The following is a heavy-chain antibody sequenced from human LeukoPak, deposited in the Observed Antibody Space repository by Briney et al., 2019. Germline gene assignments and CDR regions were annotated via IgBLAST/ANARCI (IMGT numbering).Heavy chain of an antibody. D-gene: IGHD1-1*01. V-gene: IGHV3-7*01. Sequence: GSLRLSCAASGFTFSSYWMSWVRQAPAKGREWVANIKQNESEKYYVDSLKGRFTISRDNAKNSLYLQMNSLRAEDTAVYYCARDKIEGPTKLDYWGQGILVTVSS. CDR2: IKQNESEK. CDR3: ARDKIEGPTKLDY. J-gene: IGHJ4*02. CDR1: GFTFSSYW.